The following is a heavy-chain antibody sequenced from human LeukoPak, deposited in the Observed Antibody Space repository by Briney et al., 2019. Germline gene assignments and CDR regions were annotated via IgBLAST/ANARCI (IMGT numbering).Heavy chain of an antibody. Sequence: RGSLRLSCVVSGFSFSNYWMHWVRQAPGKGLVWVSRINSDGATTNYAASVKGRFTISRDNAKNTLYLQMNGLRAEDTAVYYCARGIVGPTGDYWGQGTLVTVSS. CDR3: ARGIVGPTGDY. J-gene: IGHJ4*02. CDR2: INSDGATT. D-gene: IGHD1-26*01. CDR1: GFSFSNYW. V-gene: IGHV3-74*01.